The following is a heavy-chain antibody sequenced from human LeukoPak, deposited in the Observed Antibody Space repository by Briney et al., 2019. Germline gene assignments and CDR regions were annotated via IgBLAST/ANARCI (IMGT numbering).Heavy chain of an antibody. Sequence: SGPTLVNPTQTLTLTCTFSGFSLSTSGMRVSWIRQPPGKALERLARIDWDDDKFYSTSLKTRLTISKDTSKNQVVLTMTNMDPVDTATYYCARMDPYDILTGYHLNFDYWGQGTLVTVSS. CDR3: ARMDPYDILTGYHLNFDY. J-gene: IGHJ4*02. V-gene: IGHV2-70*04. D-gene: IGHD3-9*01. CDR1: GFSLSTSGMR. CDR2: IDWDDDK.